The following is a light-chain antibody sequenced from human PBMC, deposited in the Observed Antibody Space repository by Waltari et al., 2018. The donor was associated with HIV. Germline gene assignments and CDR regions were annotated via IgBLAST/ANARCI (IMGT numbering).Light chain of an antibody. Sequence: EVVLTQSPATLSLSPGERATLSCTASQSVGRYLAWYQQKPVQSPRLLIYDTSNRAAGIPARLSGGGSATDFTLTISSVEPEDSAVYYCQQRSTWPPVTFGGGTRVEIK. J-gene: IGKJ4*01. CDR2: DTS. V-gene: IGKV3-11*01. CDR1: QSVGRY. CDR3: QQRSTWPPVT.